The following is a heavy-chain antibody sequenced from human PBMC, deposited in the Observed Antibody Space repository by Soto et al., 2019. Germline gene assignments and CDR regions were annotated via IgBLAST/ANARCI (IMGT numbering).Heavy chain of an antibody. V-gene: IGHV1-18*01. D-gene: IGHD2-15*01. CDR1: GYTFTSYG. CDR2: ISAYNGNT. J-gene: IGHJ4*02. Sequence: QVQLVQSGAEVKKPGASVKVSCKASGYTFTSYGISWVRQAPGQGLEWMGGISAYNGNTNYAQNLQGRVTMTTDTTPSKAYMELRSLRSDDTAVYYCARVGGWGCSGGTSCFDYWGQGTLVTVSS. CDR3: ARVGGWGCSGGTSCFDY.